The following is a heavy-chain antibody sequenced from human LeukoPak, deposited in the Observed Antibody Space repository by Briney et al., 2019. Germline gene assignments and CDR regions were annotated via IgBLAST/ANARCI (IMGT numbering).Heavy chain of an antibody. Sequence: GSLRLSCAASGFTFTNYGMSWVRQPPGKGLEWIGEIYHSGNINSNPSLTSRVTISLDESKNQFSLKVTSVTAADTAVYYCAGGHRHFYSYYFMDVWGKGTTVTVSS. CDR2: IYHSGNI. V-gene: IGHV4-4*02. D-gene: IGHD3-16*01. CDR1: GFTFTNYGM. CDR3: AGGHRHFYSYYFMDV. J-gene: IGHJ6*03.